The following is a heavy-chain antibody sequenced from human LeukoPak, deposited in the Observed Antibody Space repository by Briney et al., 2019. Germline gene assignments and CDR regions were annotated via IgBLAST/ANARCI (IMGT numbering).Heavy chain of an antibody. J-gene: IGHJ1*01. CDR3: ATGAYGSGD. Sequence: ASVKVSCKASGYTFTGYYMHWVRQAPGQGLEWMGWINPNSGGTNYAQKFQGRVTMTEDTSTDTAYMELSSLRSEDTAVYYCATGAYGSGDWGQGTLVTVSS. CDR1: GYTFTGYY. CDR2: INPNSGGT. D-gene: IGHD3-10*01. V-gene: IGHV1-2*02.